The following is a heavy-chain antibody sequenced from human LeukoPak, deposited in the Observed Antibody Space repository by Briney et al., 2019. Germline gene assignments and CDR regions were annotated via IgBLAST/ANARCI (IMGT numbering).Heavy chain of an antibody. D-gene: IGHD2-2*01. J-gene: IGHJ4*02. Sequence: SETLSLTCTVSGGSISSSSYYWGWVRQPPGKGLEWIANIYHSGSTHYNPSLKSRVTMSVDTSKNQFSLKLSSVTAADTAVYYCARNRTSSYFDYWGQGTLVTVSS. CDR3: ARNRTSSYFDY. CDR2: IYHSGST. V-gene: IGHV4-39*07. CDR1: GGSISSSSYY.